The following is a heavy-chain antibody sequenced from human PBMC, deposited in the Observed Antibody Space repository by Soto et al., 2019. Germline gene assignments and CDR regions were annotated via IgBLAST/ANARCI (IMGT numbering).Heavy chain of an antibody. CDR1: GGSISSYY. CDR3: AGLHYDYVWGSYRFDY. Sequence: SETLSLTCTVSGGSISSYYWSWIRQPPGKGLEWIGYIYYSGSTNYNPSLKSRVTISVDTSKNQFSLKLSSVTAADTAVYYCAGLHYDYVWGSYRFDYWGQGTLVTVSS. D-gene: IGHD3-16*02. CDR2: IYYSGST. J-gene: IGHJ4*02. V-gene: IGHV4-59*01.